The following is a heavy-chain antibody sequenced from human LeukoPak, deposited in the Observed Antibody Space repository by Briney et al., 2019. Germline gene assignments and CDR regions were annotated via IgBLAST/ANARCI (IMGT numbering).Heavy chain of an antibody. CDR1: GYIFTAYY. CDR2: INPNSGGT. Sequence: ASVKVSCKSSGYIFTAYYIHWVRQAPGQGPEWMGCINPNSGGTNYAQRLQGRVSMTTDTSLTTTYMEVSRLRSDDTAIYYCARSSSSWYIDYWGQGALVTVSS. D-gene: IGHD6-13*01. CDR3: ARSSSSWYIDY. V-gene: IGHV1-2*02. J-gene: IGHJ4*02.